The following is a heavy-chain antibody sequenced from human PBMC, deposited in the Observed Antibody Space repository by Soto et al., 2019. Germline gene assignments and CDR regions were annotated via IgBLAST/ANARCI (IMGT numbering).Heavy chain of an antibody. D-gene: IGHD3-22*01. CDR2: ISAYNGNT. Sequence: GASVKVSCKASGYTFTSYGISWVRQAPGQGLEWMGWISAYNGNTNYAQKLQGRVTMTTDTSTSTAYMELRSLRSDDTAVYYCARGDSSGYYYVLSVVPYFDYWGQGTLVTVSS. V-gene: IGHV1-18*01. CDR3: ARGDSSGYYYVLSVVPYFDY. J-gene: IGHJ4*02. CDR1: GYTFTSYG.